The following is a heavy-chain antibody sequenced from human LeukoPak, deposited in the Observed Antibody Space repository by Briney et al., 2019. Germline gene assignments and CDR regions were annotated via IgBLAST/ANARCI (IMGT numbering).Heavy chain of an antibody. J-gene: IGHJ5*02. D-gene: IGHD3-10*01. V-gene: IGHV4-34*01. CDR3: ARRLRFVGVWFDP. Sequence: SETLSLTCAVYGGSFSGYYWSWIRQPPGKGLEWIGEINHSGSTNYNPSLKSQVTISVDTSKNQFSLKLTSVTAADTAVYYCARRLRFVGVWFDPWGQGTLVTVSS. CDR1: GGSFSGYY. CDR2: INHSGST.